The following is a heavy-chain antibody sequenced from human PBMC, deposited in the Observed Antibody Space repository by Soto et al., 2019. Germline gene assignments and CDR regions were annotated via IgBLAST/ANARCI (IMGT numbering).Heavy chain of an antibody. Sequence: GVSLILSCAASGFTFSRYSMNWFRQAPGKGLEWVSSIGSYSNFIYYAYSVKGRFTISRDNAKNTLYLQMNSLRAEDTAVYYCARGFYSSSWYLVYWGQGTLVTVSS. CDR1: GFTFSRYS. CDR2: IGSYSNFI. V-gene: IGHV3-21*01. CDR3: ARGFYSSSWYLVY. D-gene: IGHD6-13*01. J-gene: IGHJ4*02.